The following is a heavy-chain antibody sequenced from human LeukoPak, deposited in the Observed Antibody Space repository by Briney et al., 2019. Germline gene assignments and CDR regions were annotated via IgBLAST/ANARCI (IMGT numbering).Heavy chain of an antibody. CDR3: ARDPRGVSSGWYGGFDY. CDR1: GFTFSSYE. Sequence: PGGSLRLSCAASGFTFSSYEMNWVRQAPGKGLEWVSYISSSGSTIYYADSVKGRFTISRDNAKNSLYLQMNSLRAEDTAVYYCARDPRGVSSGWYGGFDYWGQGTLVTVSS. D-gene: IGHD6-19*01. CDR2: ISSSGSTI. J-gene: IGHJ4*02. V-gene: IGHV3-48*03.